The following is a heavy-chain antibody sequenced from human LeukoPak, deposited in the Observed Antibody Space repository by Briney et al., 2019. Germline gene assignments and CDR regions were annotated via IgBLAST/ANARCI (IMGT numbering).Heavy chain of an antibody. V-gene: IGHV3-66*02. D-gene: IGHD2-2*01. CDR2: IYSGGST. J-gene: IGHJ4*02. CDR1: GFTFDRYT. CDR3: ARGSAMKGTCFDY. Sequence: PGGSLRLSCAASGFTFDRYTIHWVRQAPGKGLEWVSVIYSGGSTYYADSVKGRFTISRDNSKNTLYLQMNSLRAEDTAVYYCARGSAMKGTCFDYWGQGTLVTVSS.